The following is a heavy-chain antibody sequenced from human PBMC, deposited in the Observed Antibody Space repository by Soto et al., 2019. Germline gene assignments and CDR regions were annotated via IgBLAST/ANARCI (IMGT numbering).Heavy chain of an antibody. J-gene: IGHJ4*02. CDR1: GSGLGDSC. CDR2: SCGRSGET. D-gene: IGHD3-9*01. CDR3: SKGGRLTSYYWYD. V-gene: IGHV3-11*06. Sequence: VQLMESGGGSFNPGGPLNLPGAAFGSGLGDSCMRGILQVPGKGFEWVSQSCGRSGETQYAGSVQGRFIISRDNARNILYLHMSSLRVEDTAVYYCSKGGRLTSYYWYDWGQGTQVTVSA.